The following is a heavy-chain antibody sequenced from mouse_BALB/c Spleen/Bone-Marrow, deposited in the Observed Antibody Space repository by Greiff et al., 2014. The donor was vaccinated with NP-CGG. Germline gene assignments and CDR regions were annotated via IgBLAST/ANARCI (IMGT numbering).Heavy chain of an antibody. D-gene: IGHD1-1*01. CDR1: AYSITSGYG. CDR3: ARETAIVADFDY. Sequence: EVKLEESGPDLVKPSQSVSLTCTVTAYSITSGYGWHWIRQFPGNRLEWMAYIHYSGNTDYNPSLKSRISITRDTSKNQFFLQLNSVTTEDTATYYCARETAIVADFDYWGQGTTLTVSS. V-gene: IGHV3-1*02. CDR2: IHYSGNT. J-gene: IGHJ2*01.